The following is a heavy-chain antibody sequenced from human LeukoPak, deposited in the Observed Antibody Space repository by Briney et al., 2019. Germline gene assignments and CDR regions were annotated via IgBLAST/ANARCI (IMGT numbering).Heavy chain of an antibody. CDR1: GFTFSSYA. Sequence: PGGSLRLSCAASGFTFSSYAMHWVRQAPGKGLEWVAVISYDGSNKYYADSVKDRFTISRDNANNSLFLEMNSLRAEDTAVYYCATRDGYLKDLEYWGQGILVTVSS. V-gene: IGHV3-30-3*01. CDR2: ISYDGSNK. D-gene: IGHD5-24*01. CDR3: ATRDGYLKDLEY. J-gene: IGHJ4*02.